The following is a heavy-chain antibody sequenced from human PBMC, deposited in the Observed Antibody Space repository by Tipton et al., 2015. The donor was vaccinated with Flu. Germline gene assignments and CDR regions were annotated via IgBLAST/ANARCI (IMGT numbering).Heavy chain of an antibody. D-gene: IGHD3-22*01. CDR1: EFTFSLYG. CDR2: IWYDGSNK. Sequence: SLRLSCAASEFTFSLYGMHWVRQTPAKGLEWVAVIWYDGSNKDYADSVKGRFTISRDNSKNTLYLQMNSLRAEDTAVYYCAREGQDRAVTNYFDSRGYYYYDYWGRGTPVTVSS. CDR3: AREGQDRAVTNYFDSRGYYYYDY. V-gene: IGHV3-33*01. J-gene: IGHJ4*02.